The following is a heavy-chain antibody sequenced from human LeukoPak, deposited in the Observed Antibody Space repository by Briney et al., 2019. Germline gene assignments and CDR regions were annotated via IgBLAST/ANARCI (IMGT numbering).Heavy chain of an antibody. D-gene: IGHD2-15*01. Sequence: SETLSLTCTVSGGSISSSSYYWGWIRQPPGKGLEWIGSIYYSGSTYYNPSLKSRVTISVDTSKNQFSLKLSSVTAVDTAVYYCARHLRYCSGGSCYSFWFDPWGQGTLVTVSS. CDR2: IYYSGST. CDR3: ARHLRYCSGGSCYSFWFDP. J-gene: IGHJ5*02. V-gene: IGHV4-39*01. CDR1: GGSISSSSYY.